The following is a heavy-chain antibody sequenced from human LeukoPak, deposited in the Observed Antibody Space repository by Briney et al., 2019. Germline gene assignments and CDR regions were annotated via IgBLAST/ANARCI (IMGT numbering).Heavy chain of an antibody. V-gene: IGHV4-4*09. J-gene: IGHJ3*02. CDR3: ARPHSSTDFYAFDI. CDR2: IRTSGST. D-gene: IGHD2-2*01. Sequence: PSETLSLTCTLSGGSIRDYYWSCIRQPPGTGLEWIGYIRTSGSTNYSHSLASRVTMSVDTSKNQISLKLRSVTAADTAVYYCARPHSSTDFYAFDIWGQGTMVTVSS. CDR1: GGSIRDYY.